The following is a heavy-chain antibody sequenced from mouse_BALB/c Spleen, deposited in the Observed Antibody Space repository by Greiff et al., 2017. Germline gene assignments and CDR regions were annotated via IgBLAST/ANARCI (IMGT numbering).Heavy chain of an antibody. CDR2: ISSGGSYT. V-gene: IGHV5-6-4*01. J-gene: IGHJ2*01. Sequence: DVMLVESGGGLVKPGGSLKLSCAASGFTFSSYTMSWVRQTPEKRLEWVATISSGGSYTYYPDSVKGRFTISRDNAKNTLYLQMSSLKSEDTAMYYCTRKWRDDYDEVYYFDYWGQGTTRTVSS. CDR1: GFTFSSYT. D-gene: IGHD2-4*01. CDR3: TRKWRDDYDEVYYFDY.